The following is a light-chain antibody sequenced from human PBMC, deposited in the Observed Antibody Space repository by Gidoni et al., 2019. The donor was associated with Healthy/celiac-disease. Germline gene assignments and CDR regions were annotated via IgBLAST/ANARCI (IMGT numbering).Light chain of an antibody. Sequence: EIVLTQSPATLSLSPGERATLSCRASQSVSSYLAWYQQKPGQAPRLLIYDASNRATGIPARFSGSGSGTDFTLTISSLEPEDFAVYYCKQRGTSSQGTKVEIK. V-gene: IGKV3-11*01. J-gene: IGKJ1*01. CDR3: KQRGT. CDR1: QSVSSY. CDR2: DAS.